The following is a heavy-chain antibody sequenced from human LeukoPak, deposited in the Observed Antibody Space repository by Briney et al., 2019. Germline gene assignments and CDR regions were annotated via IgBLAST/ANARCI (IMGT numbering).Heavy chain of an antibody. D-gene: IGHD3-10*01. CDR2: ISDTSSYI. CDR1: GFTFSSYS. V-gene: IGHV3-21*01. J-gene: IGHJ5*02. Sequence: GGSLRLSCAASGFTFSSYSMKWVRQAPGKGLEWVSSISDTSSYIYYADSVKGRFTISRDNAKNSLYLQMNSLRAEDTAVYCCARDLLHYYASGGFDLWGQGILVTVSS. CDR3: ARDLLHYYASGGFDL.